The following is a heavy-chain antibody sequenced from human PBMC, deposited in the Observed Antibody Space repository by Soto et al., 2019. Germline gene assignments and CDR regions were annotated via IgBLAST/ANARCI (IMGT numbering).Heavy chain of an antibody. D-gene: IGHD1-1*01. CDR2: IDYSGNI. Sequence: ASETLSLTCNASGGSITSSCSAWGWIRQSPGKGLEWIGTIDYSGNIYYIPSLKSRITISVDTSKNQISLKLSSVTAADTAVYYCARHIHNQGFEYYFDSWGQGTLVTVSS. V-gene: IGHV4-39*01. CDR3: ARHIHNQGFEYYFDS. CDR1: GGSITSSCSA. J-gene: IGHJ4*02.